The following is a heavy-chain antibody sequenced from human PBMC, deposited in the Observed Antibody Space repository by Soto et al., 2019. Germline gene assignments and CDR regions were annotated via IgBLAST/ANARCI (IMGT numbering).Heavy chain of an antibody. CDR3: ARVEAAMSGHWFDP. D-gene: IGHD2-2*01. CDR1: GYTFSSYG. J-gene: IGHJ5*02. V-gene: IGHV1-18*01. Sequence: QEQLVQSGAELKKPGASVKVSCKASGYTFSSYGISWVRQAPGQGLEWLGWISASTSKTKYAQKFQGRVTMTTDRSTSTVDMELRGLRSDDTAVYYCARVEAAMSGHWFDPWGQGIRVTVSS. CDR2: ISASTSKT.